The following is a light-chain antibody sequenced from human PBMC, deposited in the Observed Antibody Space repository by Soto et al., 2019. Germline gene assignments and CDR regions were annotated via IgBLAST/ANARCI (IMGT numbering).Light chain of an antibody. CDR1: TSDVGGYNY. J-gene: IGLJ1*01. V-gene: IGLV2-14*01. CDR3: SSKTSSSTPYV. Sequence: QSVLTQPASVSGSPGQSITISCTGTTSDVGGYNYVSWYRQLPGQAPTLIIYEVTNRPSGVSNRFSGSKSGHTASLTISGLQVEDEADYYCSSKTSSSTPYVFGTGTKVTVL. CDR2: EVT.